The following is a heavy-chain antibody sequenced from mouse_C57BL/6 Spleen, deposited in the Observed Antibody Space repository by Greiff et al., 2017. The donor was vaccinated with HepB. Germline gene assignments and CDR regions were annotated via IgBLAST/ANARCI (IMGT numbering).Heavy chain of an antibody. CDR3: ARSGYDYDGGFAY. Sequence: QVQLKQPGAELVKPGASVKMSCKASGYTFTSYWITWVKQRPGQGLEWIGDIYPGSGSTNYNEKFKSKATLTVDTSSSTAYMQLSSLTSEDSAVYYCARSGYDYDGGFAYWGQGTLVTVSA. D-gene: IGHD2-4*01. J-gene: IGHJ3*01. CDR1: GYTFTSYW. V-gene: IGHV1-55*01. CDR2: IYPGSGST.